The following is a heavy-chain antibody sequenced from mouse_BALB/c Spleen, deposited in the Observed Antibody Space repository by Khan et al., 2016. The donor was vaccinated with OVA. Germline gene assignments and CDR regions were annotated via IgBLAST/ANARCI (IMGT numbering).Heavy chain of an antibody. CDR1: GYAFSNYW. V-gene: IGHV1-80*01. CDR2: IYPGDGDT. D-gene: IGHD2-14*01. Sequence: QVQLKESGAGLVRPGSSVKISCKASGYAFSNYWMNWVKQRPGQGLEWIGQIYPGDGDTSFNGKFRGKATLTADKSSSTAYMQLSSLTSEDSAVYFCARSGYDYFAYWGQGTLVTVSA. CDR3: ARSGYDYFAY. J-gene: IGHJ3*01.